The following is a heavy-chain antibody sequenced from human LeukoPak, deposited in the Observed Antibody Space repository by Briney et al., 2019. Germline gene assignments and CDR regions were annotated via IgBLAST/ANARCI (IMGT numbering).Heavy chain of an antibody. J-gene: IGHJ3*02. V-gene: IGHV3-23*01. CDR3: AEDLAAAGWAGHNAFDI. Sequence: GGSLRLSCAASGFTFSSYAMSWVRQAPGKGLEWVSAISGSGGSTYYADSVKGRFTISRDNSKNTLYLQMNSLRAEDTAVYYCAEDLAAAGWAGHNAFDIWGQGTMVTVSS. D-gene: IGHD6-13*01. CDR2: ISGSGGST. CDR1: GFTFSSYA.